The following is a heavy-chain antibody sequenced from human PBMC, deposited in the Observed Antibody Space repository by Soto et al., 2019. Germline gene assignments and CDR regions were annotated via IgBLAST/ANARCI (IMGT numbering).Heavy chain of an antibody. CDR1: GGSISSGGYY. D-gene: IGHD3-10*01. CDR2: IYYSGST. Sequence: PSETLSLTCTVSGGSISSGGYYWDWIRQHPGKGLEWIGYIYYSGSTYYNPSLKSRVSISVDTSKNQFSLKLSSVIAADTAVYYCARDLGVTMVRGVMNYYYYGMDVWGQGTTVTAP. V-gene: IGHV4-31*03. CDR3: ARDLGVTMVRGVMNYYYYGMDV. J-gene: IGHJ6*02.